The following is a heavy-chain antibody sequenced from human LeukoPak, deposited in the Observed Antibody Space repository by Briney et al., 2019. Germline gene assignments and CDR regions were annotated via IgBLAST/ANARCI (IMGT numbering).Heavy chain of an antibody. D-gene: IGHD7-27*01. Sequence: GGSLRLSCAASGFTFSSYTMSWVRQAPGKGLEWVSSITTSDGNTYYADSVKGRFTVSRDNSKNTLYLQMNSLRAEDTGVYYCAKDGGLWVSAHWGDSWGRGTLVTVSS. CDR2: ITTSDGNT. V-gene: IGHV3-23*01. CDR1: GFTFSSYT. J-gene: IGHJ4*02. CDR3: AKDGGLWVSAHWGDS.